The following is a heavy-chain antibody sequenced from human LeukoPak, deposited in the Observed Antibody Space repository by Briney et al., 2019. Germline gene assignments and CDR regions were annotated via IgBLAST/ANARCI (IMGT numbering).Heavy chain of an antibody. CDR2: IRSKTNNYAT. CDR1: GFTFSGSV. CDR3: TRDFWGGYYMG. J-gene: IGHJ4*02. Sequence: RGSLRLSCAASGFTFSGSVLHWVRQASGKGLEWIGRIRSKTNNYATVYTASVKGRFNISRDDSKNTAYLQMSSLKTEDTAVYYCTRDFWGGYYMGWGQGTLVTVSS. D-gene: IGHD3-3*01. V-gene: IGHV3-73*01.